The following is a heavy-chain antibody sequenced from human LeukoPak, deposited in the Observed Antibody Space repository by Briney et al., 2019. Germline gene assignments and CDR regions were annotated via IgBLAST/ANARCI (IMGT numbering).Heavy chain of an antibody. CDR3: ATDRGGYPFDY. V-gene: IGHV3-33*01. J-gene: IGHJ4*02. D-gene: IGHD1-26*01. Sequence: GKSLRLSCAASGFTFNTYGMHWVRQAPGKGLEWVAVIWSDGSHQTYADSVRGRFTISRDNSKSTLYLQMSSLRTEDTAVYYCATDRGGYPFDYWGQGTLVTVSS. CDR2: IWSDGSHQ. CDR1: GFTFNTYG.